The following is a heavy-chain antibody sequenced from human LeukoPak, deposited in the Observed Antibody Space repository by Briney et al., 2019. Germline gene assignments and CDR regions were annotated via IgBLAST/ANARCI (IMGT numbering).Heavy chain of an antibody. CDR1: GGTFSRYV. CDR3: ARGLTTDYGDYSYFEY. V-gene: IGHV1-69*13. Sequence: SVKVSCKASGGTFSRYVISWARQAPGQGLEWMGGIIPIFGMTDYAQKFQGRATITADESTSTAYMELSSLRSEDTAVYYCARGLTTDYGDYSYFEYWGQGTLVTVSS. J-gene: IGHJ4*02. D-gene: IGHD4-17*01. CDR2: IIPIFGMT.